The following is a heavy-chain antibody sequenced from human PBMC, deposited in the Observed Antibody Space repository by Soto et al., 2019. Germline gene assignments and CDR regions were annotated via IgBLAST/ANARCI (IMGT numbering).Heavy chain of an antibody. J-gene: IGHJ5*02. CDR2: INHSGST. V-gene: IGHV4-34*01. CDR1: GGSFSGYY. D-gene: IGHD2-15*01. CDR3: ARGGYCSGGSCYGLSRWMGYPKWFDP. Sequence: PSETLSLTCAVCGGSFSGYYWSWIRQPPGKGLEWIGEINHSGSTNYNPSLKSRVTISVDTSKNQFSLKLSSVTAADTAVYYCARGGYCSGGSCYGLSRWMGYPKWFDPWGQGTLVTVSS.